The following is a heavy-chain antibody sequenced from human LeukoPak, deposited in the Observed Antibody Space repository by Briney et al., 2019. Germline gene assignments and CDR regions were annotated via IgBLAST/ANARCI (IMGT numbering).Heavy chain of an antibody. D-gene: IGHD3-9*01. CDR3: ARDFLTVADFDWLFPGY. V-gene: IGHV3-30*04. CDR1: GFTFSSYA. J-gene: IGHJ4*02. CDR2: ISYDGSNK. Sequence: GGSLRLSCAASGFTFSSYAMSWVRQAPGKGLEWVAVISYDGSNKYYADSVKGRFTISRDNSKNTLYLQMNSLRAEDTAVYYCARDFLTVADFDWLFPGYWGQGTLVTVSS.